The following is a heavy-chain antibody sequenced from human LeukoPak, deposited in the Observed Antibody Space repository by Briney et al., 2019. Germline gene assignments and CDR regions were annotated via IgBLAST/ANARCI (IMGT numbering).Heavy chain of an antibody. Sequence: ASVKVSCKASGYTFTSYYMHWVRQAPGQGLEWMGIINPSGGSTSYAQKFQGRVTMTRDMSTSTVYMELSSLRSEDTAVYYCARNAAGEYPNYYMDVWGKGTTVTVSS. D-gene: IGHD3-10*01. CDR2: INPSGGST. V-gene: IGHV1-46*01. J-gene: IGHJ6*03. CDR3: ARNAAGEYPNYYMDV. CDR1: GYTFTSYY.